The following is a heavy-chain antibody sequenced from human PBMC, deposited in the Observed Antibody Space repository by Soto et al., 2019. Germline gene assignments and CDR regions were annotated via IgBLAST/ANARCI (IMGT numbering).Heavy chain of an antibody. V-gene: IGHV1-18*01. CDR1: GYTFTSYG. CDR2: ISAYNGNT. Sequence: ASVKVFCKASGYTFTSYGISWVRQAPGQGLEWMGWISAYNGNTNYAQKLQGRVTMTTDTSTSTAYMELRSLRSDDTAVYYCASDLDMGYCTNGVYRPAYHFDYWGQGTLVTVSS. D-gene: IGHD2-8*01. CDR3: ASDLDMGYCTNGVYRPAYHFDY. J-gene: IGHJ4*02.